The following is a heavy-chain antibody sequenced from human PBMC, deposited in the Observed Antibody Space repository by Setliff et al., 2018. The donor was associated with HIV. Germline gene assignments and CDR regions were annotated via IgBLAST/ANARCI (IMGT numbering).Heavy chain of an antibody. CDR2: MNPNSDNT. CDR3: ARDWNYFASGSNPFDI. V-gene: IGHV1-8*02. CDR1: GYTFTNSD. Sequence: VASVKVSCKASGYTFTNSDINWVRQATGQGLEWMGWMNPNSDNTGYAQRFQGRLTVTTDSSTSTAYMELRSLRSDDSAVYFCARDWNYFASGSNPFDIWGQGTMVTVSS. D-gene: IGHD3-10*01. J-gene: IGHJ3*02.